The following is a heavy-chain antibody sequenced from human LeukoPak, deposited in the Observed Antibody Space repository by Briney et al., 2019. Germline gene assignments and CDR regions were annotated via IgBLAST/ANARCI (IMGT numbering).Heavy chain of an antibody. CDR3: ASLAGDI. J-gene: IGHJ3*02. CDR1: GFTGSSHY. Sequence: PGGSLRLSCAASGFTGSSHYMSWVRQAPGKGLEWVSVIHSGGSTYHADSVKGRFTISRDSSKNTVYLQMNSMRVEDTAVYYCASLAGDIWGQGTMVTVSS. CDR2: IHSGGST. D-gene: IGHD6-19*01. V-gene: IGHV3-66*02.